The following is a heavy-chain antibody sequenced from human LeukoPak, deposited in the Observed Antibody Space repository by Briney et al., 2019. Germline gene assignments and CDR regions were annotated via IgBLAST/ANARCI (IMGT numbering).Heavy chain of an antibody. J-gene: IGHJ4*02. CDR3: ARRGGTMEHFDY. V-gene: IGHV4-59*01. CDR1: GGSISSYY. CDR2: IYYSGST. Sequence: SETLSLTCTVSGGSISSYYWSWIRQPPGKGLEWIGYIYYSGSTNYNPSLKSRDTISVDTSKNQFSLKLSSVTAADTAVYYCARRGGTMEHFDYWGQGTLVTVSS. D-gene: IGHD3-10*01.